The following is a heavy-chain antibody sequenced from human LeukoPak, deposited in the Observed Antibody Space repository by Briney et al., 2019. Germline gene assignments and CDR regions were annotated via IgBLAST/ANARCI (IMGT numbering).Heavy chain of an antibody. CDR1: GGSISSSSYY. CDR3: ARLLGSSAALAFDP. V-gene: IGHV4-39*01. D-gene: IGHD6-25*01. CDR2: IYYSGST. J-gene: IGHJ5*02. Sequence: SETLPLTCTVSGGSISSSSYYWGWIRQPPGKGLEWIGSIYYSGSTYDNPSLKSGVTISVDTSKNQFSLKLSSVTAADTAVYYCARLLGSSAALAFDPWGQGTLVSVSS.